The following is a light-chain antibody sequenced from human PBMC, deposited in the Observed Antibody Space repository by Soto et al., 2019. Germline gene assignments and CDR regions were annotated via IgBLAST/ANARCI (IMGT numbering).Light chain of an antibody. CDR3: KSYAGSNTYV. J-gene: IGLJ1*01. V-gene: IGLV2-8*01. CDR2: EVV. CDR1: KNDIGVYDF. Sequence: QSALTQPPSASGSPGQSVTISCTGTKNDIGVYDFVSWYQHHPGKAPRLIIYEVVQRPSGVPDRFSGSKSGNTASLTVSGLQAADAADYFCKSYAGSNTYVSGSGTKVTVL.